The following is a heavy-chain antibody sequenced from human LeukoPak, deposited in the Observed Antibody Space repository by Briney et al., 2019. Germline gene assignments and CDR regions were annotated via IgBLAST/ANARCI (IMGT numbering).Heavy chain of an antibody. J-gene: IGHJ4*02. CDR2: IYSGGGT. Sequence: GGSLRLSCAASGFTVSSNYMSWVRQAPGKGLEWVSVIYSGGGTYYSDSVKGRFTIPRDNSKNPVYLQMNSLRAEDTAVYYCARNSGSYYNYWGQGTLVTVSS. CDR3: ARNSGSYYNY. CDR1: GFTVSSNY. D-gene: IGHD1-26*01. V-gene: IGHV3-66*01.